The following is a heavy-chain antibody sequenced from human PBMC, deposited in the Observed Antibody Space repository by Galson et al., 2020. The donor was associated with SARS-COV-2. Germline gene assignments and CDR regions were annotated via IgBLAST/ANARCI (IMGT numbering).Heavy chain of an antibody. CDR2: IHGGGLT. Sequence: GESLKISCGASGFSVSDNYVGWVRQAPGKGLEWVSIIHGGGLTYYADSVKVRFHLSRDHSKNPLSLQMNSLRAGDTAVYYCSRDSRSGGRASSWGQGALF. J-gene: IGHJ5*02. V-gene: IGHV3-53*01. CDR1: GFSVSDNY. D-gene: IGHD2-15*01. CDR3: SRDSRSGGRASS.